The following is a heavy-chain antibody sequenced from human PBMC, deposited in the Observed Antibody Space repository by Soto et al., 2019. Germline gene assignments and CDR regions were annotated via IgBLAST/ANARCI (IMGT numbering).Heavy chain of an antibody. Sequence: EARLLESGGGLVQPGGSLRLSCVVSGFTMSNYALTWVRQAPGKGLEWVSSISSTGSKTYYAESIRGRFTISRDNSKNTVFLQMNSLRPDDMALYFCARDPKPFLTGYYDLWGQGTQVTVSS. CDR1: GFTMSNYA. CDR2: ISSTGSKT. J-gene: IGHJ4*02. D-gene: IGHD3-9*01. CDR3: ARDPKPFLTGYYDL. V-gene: IGHV3-23*01.